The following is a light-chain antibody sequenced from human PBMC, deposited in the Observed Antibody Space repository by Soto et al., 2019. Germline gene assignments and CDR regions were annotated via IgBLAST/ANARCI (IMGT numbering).Light chain of an antibody. CDR1: QSISRW. V-gene: IGKV1-5*01. Sequence: DIQMTQSPSTLSASVGDRVTITCRASQSISRWLAWYQLKPGTAPKLLIYDVSNLQSGVPSRFSDSASGTEFTLTIGSLQPDDYAIYYCQQYSTHSTFGQGTKLEI. CDR3: QQYSTHST. J-gene: IGKJ2*01. CDR2: DVS.